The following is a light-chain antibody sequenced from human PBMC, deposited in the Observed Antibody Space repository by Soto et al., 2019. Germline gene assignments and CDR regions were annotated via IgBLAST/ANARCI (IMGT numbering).Light chain of an antibody. J-gene: IGLJ1*01. Sequence: QSALTQPASVSGSPGQSITISCTGTSSDVGGYNYVSWYQQHPGKAPKLMIYEVSNRPSGVSNRFSGSKSGNTASLTISGLQAEDEADYYCSSYTSSSTPWFGTGTKLTVL. V-gene: IGLV2-14*01. CDR2: EVS. CDR1: SSDVGGYNY. CDR3: SSYTSSSTPW.